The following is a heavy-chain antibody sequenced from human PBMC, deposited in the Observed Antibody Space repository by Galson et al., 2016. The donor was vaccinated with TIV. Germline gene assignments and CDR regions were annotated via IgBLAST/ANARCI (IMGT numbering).Heavy chain of an antibody. J-gene: IGHJ4*02. V-gene: IGHV3-21*01. CDR2: ITTTVPNT. CDR3: VRAGSGWYELDY. CDR1: GFTFRSYT. Sequence: SLRLSCAASGFTFRSYTMNWVRRAPGKGLEWVSAITTTVPNTYYADSLKGRFTISRDNAKNSLFLQMSSLRVEDTGVYYCVRAGSGWYELDYWGQGTLVTVSS. D-gene: IGHD6-19*01.